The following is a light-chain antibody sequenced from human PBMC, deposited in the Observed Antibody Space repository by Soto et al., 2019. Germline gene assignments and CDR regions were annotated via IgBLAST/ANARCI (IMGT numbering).Light chain of an antibody. Sequence: DIVMTQSPDSLAVSLGERATINCKSSQSVLSSSNNKNYLAWYQQKPGQPPKLLILWASTRESGVADRFSGSGSGTEFPLTISSLQAEDVAIYYCHQSYGAPVTFGGGTKVEIK. V-gene: IGKV4-1*01. CDR1: QSVLSSSNNKNY. CDR3: HQSYGAPVT. J-gene: IGKJ4*01. CDR2: WAS.